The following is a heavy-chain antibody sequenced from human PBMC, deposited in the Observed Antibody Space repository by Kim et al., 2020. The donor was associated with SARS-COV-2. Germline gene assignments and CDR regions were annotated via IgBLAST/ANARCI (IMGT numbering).Heavy chain of an antibody. Sequence: GGSLRLSCAASGFTFDDYAMHWVRQTPGKGLEWVSGISWTSGSIGYADSVKGRFTISRDNAKNSLYLQMNSLRAEDTALYYCAKDNSFDSSVIDYWGQGTLVTVSS. V-gene: IGHV3-9*01. D-gene: IGHD6-19*01. CDR2: ISWTSGSI. CDR1: GFTFDDYA. J-gene: IGHJ4*02. CDR3: AKDNSFDSSVIDY.